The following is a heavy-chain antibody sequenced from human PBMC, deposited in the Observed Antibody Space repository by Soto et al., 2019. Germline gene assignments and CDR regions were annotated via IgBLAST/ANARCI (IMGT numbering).Heavy chain of an antibody. V-gene: IGHV4-59*01. J-gene: IGHJ3*02. CDR1: GGSISSYY. Sequence: SETLSLTCTVSGGSISSYYWSWIRQPPGKGLEWIGYIYYSGSTNYNPSLKSRITISVDTSKNQLSLKLSSVTAADTAVYYCAREGYCSGGSCDHDAFDIWGQGTMVTVSS. D-gene: IGHD2-15*01. CDR2: IYYSGST. CDR3: AREGYCSGGSCDHDAFDI.